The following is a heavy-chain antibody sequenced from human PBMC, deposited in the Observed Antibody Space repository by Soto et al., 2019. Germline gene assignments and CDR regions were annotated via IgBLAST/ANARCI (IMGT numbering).Heavy chain of an antibody. J-gene: IGHJ4*02. CDR1: GGSISSGGYY. CDR2: IYYSGST. Sequence: QVQLQESGPGLVKPSQTLSLTCTVSGGSISSGGYYWNWIRQHPGKGLEWIGYIYYSGSTYYNPASKSGLTISVETSKTQSSLTLSSVTAAHPAVYNCARDPLTWGQGTLVTVSS. CDR3: ARDPLT. V-gene: IGHV4-31*03.